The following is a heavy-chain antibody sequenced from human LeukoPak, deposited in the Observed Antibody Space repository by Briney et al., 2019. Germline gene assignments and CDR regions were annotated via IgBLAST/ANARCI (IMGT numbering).Heavy chain of an antibody. V-gene: IGHV4-61*02. CDR1: GGSISSGSYY. D-gene: IGHD1-26*01. CDR3: ARASYYRGMDY. Sequence: PSETLSLTCTVSGGSISSGSYYWSWIRQPAGKGLEWIGRIYTSGSTNYNPSLKSRVTISVDTSKIQFSLKLSSVTAADTAVYYCARASYYRGMDYWGQGTLVTVSS. CDR2: IYTSGST. J-gene: IGHJ4*02.